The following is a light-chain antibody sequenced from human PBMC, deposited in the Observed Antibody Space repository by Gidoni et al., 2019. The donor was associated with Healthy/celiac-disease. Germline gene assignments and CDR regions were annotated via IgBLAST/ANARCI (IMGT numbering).Light chain of an antibody. CDR2: GAS. V-gene: IGKV3-20*01. J-gene: IGKJ1*01. CDR3: QQYGSSPGWT. CDR1: QSVSSSY. Sequence: IVLTQSPCTLSLSPGERATLSCRASQSVSSSYLAWYQQKPGQAPRLLIYGASSRATGSPDRFSGSGSGTDFTLTISRLEPEDVAVYYCQQYGSSPGWTFGQGTKVEIK.